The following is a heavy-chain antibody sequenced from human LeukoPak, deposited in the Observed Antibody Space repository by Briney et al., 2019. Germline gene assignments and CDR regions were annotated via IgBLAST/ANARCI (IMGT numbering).Heavy chain of an antibody. CDR2: INQDGSEK. Sequence: PGGSLRLSCAASGFTFSSYWMNWLRQAPGKGLEWVANINQDGSEKFYVDSVKGRFTISRDNAKNSLYLQLNSLRAEDTAVYYCARRGYSFSLFDYWGQGTLVTVSS. J-gene: IGHJ4*02. CDR3: ARRGYSFSLFDY. D-gene: IGHD5-18*01. CDR1: GFTFSSYW. V-gene: IGHV3-7*03.